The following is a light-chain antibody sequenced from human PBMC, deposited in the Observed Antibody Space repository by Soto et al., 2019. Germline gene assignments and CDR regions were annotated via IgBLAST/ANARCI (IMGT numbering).Light chain of an antibody. CDR3: KQYFTFPST. CDR2: DAS. V-gene: IGKV1-5*01. J-gene: IGKJ2*01. Sequence: DIQMTQSPSTLSASVGDRVTITCRASQTISSWLAWYQQKPGKAPDLLIYDASSLQDGVPSRFSGRGSGPEFPLTIRSLPPALFPPYFCKQYFTFPSTFGQGTK. CDR1: QTISSW.